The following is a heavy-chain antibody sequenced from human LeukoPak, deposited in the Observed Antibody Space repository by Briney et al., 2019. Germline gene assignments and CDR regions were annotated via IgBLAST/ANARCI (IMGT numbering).Heavy chain of an antibody. CDR3: AKGSFGVVIINILDY. D-gene: IGHD3-3*01. Sequence: GRSLRLSCAASGFTFDDYGMHWVRQAPGKGLEWASSISWNTGNIGYADSVKGRFTISRDNAKNFLYLQMNSLRTEDTALYYCAKGSFGVVIINILDYWGQGTLVTVSS. J-gene: IGHJ4*02. V-gene: IGHV3-9*01. CDR1: GFTFDDYG. CDR2: ISWNTGNI.